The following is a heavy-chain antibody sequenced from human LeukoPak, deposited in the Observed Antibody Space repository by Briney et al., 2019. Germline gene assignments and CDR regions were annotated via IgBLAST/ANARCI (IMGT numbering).Heavy chain of an antibody. Sequence: GASVKVSCKASGYTFTSYGISWVRQAPGQGLEWMGWISAYNGNTNYAQKLQGRVTMTTDTSTSTAYIELRSLRSDDTAVYYCARDWGYYDSSGYLGPFDAFDIWGQGTMVTVSS. CDR2: ISAYNGNT. J-gene: IGHJ3*02. V-gene: IGHV1-18*01. CDR3: ARDWGYYDSSGYLGPFDAFDI. D-gene: IGHD3-22*01. CDR1: GYTFTSYG.